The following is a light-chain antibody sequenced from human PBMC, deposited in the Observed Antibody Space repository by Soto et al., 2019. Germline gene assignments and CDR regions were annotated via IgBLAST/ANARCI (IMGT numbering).Light chain of an antibody. J-gene: IGKJ1*01. Sequence: DIQMTQSPSTLPASVGDRVTITCWASHTISSWLAWYQQKPGKAPKLLIYKASTLKSGVPSRFSGSGSGTEFTLTISSLQPDDFATYYCQHYNSYSEAFGQGTKV. CDR2: KAS. CDR3: QHYNSYSEA. V-gene: IGKV1-5*03. CDR1: HTISSW.